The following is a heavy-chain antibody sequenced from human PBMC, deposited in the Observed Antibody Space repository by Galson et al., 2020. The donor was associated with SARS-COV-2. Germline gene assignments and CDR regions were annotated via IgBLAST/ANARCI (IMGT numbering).Heavy chain of an antibody. CDR3: AKRDDSGPDYRDQ. Sequence: GESLKISCAASGFTFSSCGMSWVRQAPGKGLEWVSVISASGVDTYYADSVKGRFTISRDNSKNTLYLQMNTLRVEDTAVYYCAKRDDSGPDYRDQWGQGTLVTVSS. D-gene: IGHD3-10*01. V-gene: IGHV3-23*01. J-gene: IGHJ4*02. CDR1: GFTFSSCG. CDR2: ISASGVDT.